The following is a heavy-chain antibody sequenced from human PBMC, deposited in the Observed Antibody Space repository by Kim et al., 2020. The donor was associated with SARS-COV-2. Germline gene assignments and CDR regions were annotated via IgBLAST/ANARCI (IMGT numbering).Heavy chain of an antibody. D-gene: IGHD3-3*01. Sequence: GGSLRLSCAASGFTFGAYAMHWVRQAPGKGLEWVSGISWNSGSIGYADSVKGRFTISRDNAKNSLYLQMNSLRAEDTALYYCAKDYDFWDLTFPDDCGQG. V-gene: IGHV3-9*01. J-gene: IGHJ1*01. CDR2: ISWNSGSI. CDR1: GFTFGAYA. CDR3: AKDYDFWDLTFPDD.